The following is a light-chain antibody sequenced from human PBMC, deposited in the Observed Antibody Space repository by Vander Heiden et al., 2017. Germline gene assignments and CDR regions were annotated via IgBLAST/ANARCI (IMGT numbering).Light chain of an antibody. CDR2: EVS. CDR1: SSDVGGYNY. CDR3: SSYTSSVYV. Sequence: QSALTPPASVSGSPGQSITISCTGTSSDVGGYNYVSWYQQHPGKAPKLMIYEVSNRPSGVSNRFSGSKSGNTASLTISGLQAEDEADYYCSSYTSSVYVFGTGTKVTVL. V-gene: IGLV2-14*01. J-gene: IGLJ1*01.